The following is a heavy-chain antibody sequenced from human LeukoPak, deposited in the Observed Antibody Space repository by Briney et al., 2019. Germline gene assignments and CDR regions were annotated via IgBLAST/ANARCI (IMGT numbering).Heavy chain of an antibody. Sequence: SQTLSLTCAISGDSVSSNSAAWNWIRQSPSRGLEWLGRTYYRSKWYNDYAVSVKSRITINPDTSKNQFSLQLNSVTPEDTAVYYCARHQSDSGYDTSRGNFDYWGQGTLVTVSS. V-gene: IGHV6-1*01. CDR2: TYYRSKWYN. CDR1: GDSVSSNSAA. D-gene: IGHD5-12*01. CDR3: ARHQSDSGYDTSRGNFDY. J-gene: IGHJ4*02.